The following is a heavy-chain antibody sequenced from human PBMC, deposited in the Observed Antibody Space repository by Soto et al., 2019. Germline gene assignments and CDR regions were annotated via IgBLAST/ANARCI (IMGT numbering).Heavy chain of an antibody. Sequence: GGPLRLSCAASGFSLTGYYMSWFRQAPGKSLEWVSYISSSGSSIYYADSVKGRFIISRDDSKNSVHLQMNSLRAGDTAIYYCAREGSYSSFDPWGQGTQVTVSS. CDR3: AREGSYSSFDP. D-gene: IGHD2-21*01. CDR2: ISSSGSSI. V-gene: IGHV3-11*01. J-gene: IGHJ5*02. CDR1: GFSLTGYY.